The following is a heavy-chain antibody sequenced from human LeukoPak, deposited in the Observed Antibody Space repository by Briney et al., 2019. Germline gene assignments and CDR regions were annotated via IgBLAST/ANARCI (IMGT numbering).Heavy chain of an antibody. D-gene: IGHD3-10*01. CDR1: GYTFTSYD. CDR2: MNPNSGNT. J-gene: IGHJ5*02. CDR3: ARVESGAGKNWFDR. V-gene: IGHV1-8*01. Sequence: ASVKVSCKASGYTFTSYDINWVRQAPGQGLEWMGWMNPNSGNTGSAQKFQGRVTMTRNTTLSTAYMELSSLRSEDTAVYYCARVESGAGKNWFDRWGQGTLVTVSS.